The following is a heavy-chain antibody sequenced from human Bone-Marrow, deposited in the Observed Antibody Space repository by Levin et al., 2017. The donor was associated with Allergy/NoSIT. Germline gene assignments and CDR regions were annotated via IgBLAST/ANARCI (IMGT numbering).Heavy chain of an antibody. CDR2: ISSSGSYI. Sequence: LSLTCAASGFTFNLYTMNWVRQAPGKGLEWVSSISSSGSYIYVADSVKGRFTISRDNAENSVYLQMDSLRPEDTAVYFCASGASWNDVVVEFWGQGTSVTVSS. D-gene: IGHD1-1*01. J-gene: IGHJ6*02. V-gene: IGHV3-21*01. CDR3: ASGASWNDVVVEF. CDR1: GFTFNLYT.